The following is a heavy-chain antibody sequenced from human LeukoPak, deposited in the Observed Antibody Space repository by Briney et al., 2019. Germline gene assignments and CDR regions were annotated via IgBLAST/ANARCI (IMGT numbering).Heavy chain of an antibody. V-gene: IGHV4-34*01. Sequence: PSETLSLTCAVYGGSFSGYYWSWIRQPPGKGLEWIGEINHSGGTNYNPSLKSRVTISVDTSKNQFSLKLSSVTAADTAVYYCARSETGYCSSTSCYPRRYYYYYYGMDVWGQGTTVTVSS. CDR3: ARSETGYCSSTSCYPRRYYYYYYGMDV. CDR2: INHSGGT. CDR1: GGSFSGYY. J-gene: IGHJ6*02. D-gene: IGHD2-2*01.